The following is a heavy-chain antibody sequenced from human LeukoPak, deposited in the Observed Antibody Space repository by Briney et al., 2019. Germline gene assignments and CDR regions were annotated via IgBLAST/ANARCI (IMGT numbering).Heavy chain of an antibody. J-gene: IGHJ3*02. CDR3: AKDRGGDFYDAFDI. Sequence: GGSLRLSCAASGFTFSSYAMSWVRQAPGKGLEWVSGISGSGGTKYYADSVKGRFTISRDNSKNILYLRMNSLRAEDTAVYYCAKDRGGDFYDAFDIWGQGTLVTVSS. V-gene: IGHV3-23*01. CDR2: ISGSGGTK. CDR1: GFTFSSYA. D-gene: IGHD2-21*01.